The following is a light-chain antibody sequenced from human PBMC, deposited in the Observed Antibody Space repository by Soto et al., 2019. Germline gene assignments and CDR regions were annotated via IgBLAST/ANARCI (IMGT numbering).Light chain of an antibody. CDR1: QTVSSF. Sequence: EIVMPQSPETLSVSAGERSTLSCMASQTVSSFLAWYQQRPGQAPRLLIYDASHRATGIPARFSGSGSGTDFTLTISSLEPEDFAVYYCQQRSNWPKTFGQGTKVDIK. CDR3: QQRSNWPKT. J-gene: IGKJ1*01. V-gene: IGKV3-11*01. CDR2: DAS.